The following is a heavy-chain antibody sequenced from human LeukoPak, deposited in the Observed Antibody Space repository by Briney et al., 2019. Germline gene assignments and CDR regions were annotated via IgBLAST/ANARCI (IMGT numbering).Heavy chain of an antibody. CDR3: ARGEQLWNFDY. D-gene: IGHD5-18*01. Sequence: PSGTLSLTCAVSGGSISSGGYSWSWIRQPPGKGLEWIGYIYHSGSTYYNPSLKSRVTISVDRSKNQFSLKLSSVTAADTAVYYCARGEQLWNFDYWGQGTLVTVSS. CDR1: GGSISSGGYS. J-gene: IGHJ4*02. CDR2: IYHSGST. V-gene: IGHV4-30-2*01.